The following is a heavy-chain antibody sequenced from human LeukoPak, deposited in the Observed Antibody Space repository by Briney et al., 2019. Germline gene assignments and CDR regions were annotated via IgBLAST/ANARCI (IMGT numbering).Heavy chain of an antibody. D-gene: IGHD3-10*01. CDR1: GFTFSGSA. CDR2: IRSTANGYAT. J-gene: IGHJ4*02. CDR3: TGNYYGSGSYADFDY. Sequence: GGSLRLSCAASGFTFSGSAMHWVRQASGKGLEWVGRIRSTANGYATAYAASVKGRFTISRDDSKNTAYLQMDSLKTEDTAVYYCTGNYYGSGSYADFDYWGQGTLVTVSS. V-gene: IGHV3-73*01.